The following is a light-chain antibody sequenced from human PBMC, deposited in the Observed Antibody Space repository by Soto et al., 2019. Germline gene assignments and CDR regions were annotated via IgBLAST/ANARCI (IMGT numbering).Light chain of an antibody. Sequence: EIVMTQSPATLSVSPGETATLSCRASQSVAFHLAWYQQKPGQGPRLLIYGAFTRATGIPARFSGSGYGTEFTLNISSLQSEDFAVYYCQQYKKWPPLTFGGGTKVEIK. CDR2: GAF. V-gene: IGKV3-15*01. CDR1: QSVAFH. CDR3: QQYKKWPPLT. J-gene: IGKJ4*01.